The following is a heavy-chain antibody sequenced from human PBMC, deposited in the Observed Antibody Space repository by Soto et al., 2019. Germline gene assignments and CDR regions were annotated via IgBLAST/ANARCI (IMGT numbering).Heavy chain of an antibody. CDR3: ARARDRVYYDSSGYYLN. Sequence: GASVKVSCKASGGTFSSYAISWVRQAPGQGLEWMGGIIPIFGTANYAQKFQGRVTVTADESTSTAYMELSSLRSEDTAVYYCARARDRVYYDSSGYYLNWGQGTLVTVSS. J-gene: IGHJ4*02. CDR2: IIPIFGTA. CDR1: GGTFSSYA. D-gene: IGHD3-22*01. V-gene: IGHV1-69*13.